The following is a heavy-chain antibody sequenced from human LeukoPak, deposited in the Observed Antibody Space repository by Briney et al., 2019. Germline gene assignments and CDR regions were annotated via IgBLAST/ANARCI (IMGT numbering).Heavy chain of an antibody. CDR3: ARLAAGNYYDSSGENWFDP. D-gene: IGHD3-22*01. CDR2: IYPGDSDT. V-gene: IGHV5-51*01. CDR1: GYSFTSYW. J-gene: IGHJ5*02. Sequence: GESLKISCKGSGYSFTSYWIGWVRQMPGKGLEWMGIIYPGDSDTRYSPSFQGQVTISADKSISIAYLQWSSLKASDTAMYYCARLAAGNYYDSSGENWFDPWGQGTLVTVSS.